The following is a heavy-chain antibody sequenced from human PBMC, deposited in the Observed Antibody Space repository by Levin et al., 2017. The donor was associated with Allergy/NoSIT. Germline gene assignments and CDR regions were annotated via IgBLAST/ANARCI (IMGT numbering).Heavy chain of an antibody. CDR1: GFSLRTSGMC. CDR3: ARRGYSYGYDY. Sequence: QTLSLTCTFSGFSLRTSGMCVSWIRQPPGKALEWLARIDWDDDKYYSTSLKTRLTISKDTSKNQVVLTMTNMDPVDTATYYCARRGYSYGYDYWGQGTLVTVSS. J-gene: IGHJ4*02. CDR2: IDWDDDK. D-gene: IGHD5-18*01. V-gene: IGHV2-70*11.